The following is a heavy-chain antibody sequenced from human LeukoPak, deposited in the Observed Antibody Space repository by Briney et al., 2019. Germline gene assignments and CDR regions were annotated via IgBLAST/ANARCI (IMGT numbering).Heavy chain of an antibody. Sequence: SETLSLTCTVSGVSISGHYWSWIRQPPGMRLEWIGYIFYSGSTNYNPSLNSRLTISVDTSKNQFSLKLSSVTAADTAVYYCARDMSSSWYLGYYFDYWGQGTLVTVSS. V-gene: IGHV4-59*11. CDR1: GVSISGHY. J-gene: IGHJ4*02. D-gene: IGHD6-13*01. CDR3: ARDMSSSWYLGYYFDY. CDR2: IFYSGST.